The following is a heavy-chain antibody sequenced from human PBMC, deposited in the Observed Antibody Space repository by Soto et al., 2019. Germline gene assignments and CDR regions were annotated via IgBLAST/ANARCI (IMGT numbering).Heavy chain of an antibody. D-gene: IGHD6-13*01. V-gene: IGHV1-18*01. CDR1: GYTFINHG. J-gene: IGHJ4*02. CDR3: VRDEISGAGAFDH. CDR2: ISGYNGKT. Sequence: QVQLVETGGEVMKPGASVKVSCKASGYTFINHGISWVRQAPGQGLEWMGWISGYNGKTNYPQKMQGRVTITTDTSTSTAYMEVRSLRSDDTAVYYCVRDEISGAGAFDHWGQGTLVTVSS.